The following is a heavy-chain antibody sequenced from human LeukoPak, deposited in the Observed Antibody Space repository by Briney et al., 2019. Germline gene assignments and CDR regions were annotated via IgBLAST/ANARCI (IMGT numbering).Heavy chain of an antibody. Sequence: GGSLRLSCAASGFTFSSYAMSWVRQAPGKGLEWVSAISGSRGSTYYADSVKGRFTISRDNSKNTLYLQMNSLRAEDTAVYYCAKDSVEMATITGYYFDYWGQGTLVTVSS. CDR2: ISGSRGST. J-gene: IGHJ4*02. V-gene: IGHV3-23*01. CDR3: AKDSVEMATITGYYFDY. D-gene: IGHD5-24*01. CDR1: GFTFSSYA.